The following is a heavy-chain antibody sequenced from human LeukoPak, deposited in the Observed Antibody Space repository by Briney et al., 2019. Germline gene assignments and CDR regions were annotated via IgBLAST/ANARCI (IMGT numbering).Heavy chain of an antibody. D-gene: IGHD3-3*01. CDR1: GGSISSGGYY. Sequence: SQTLSLTCTVSGGSISSGGYYWRWIRQHPGKGLEWIGYIYYSGSTYYNPSLKSRVTISVDTSKNQFSLKLSSVTAADTAVYYCARDVARGLRFLDPRGQGTLVTVSS. CDR3: ARDVARGLRFLDP. CDR2: IYYSGST. V-gene: IGHV4-31*03. J-gene: IGHJ5*02.